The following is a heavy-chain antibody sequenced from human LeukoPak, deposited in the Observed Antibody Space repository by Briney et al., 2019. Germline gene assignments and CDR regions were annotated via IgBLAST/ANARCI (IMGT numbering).Heavy chain of an antibody. Sequence: GGSLRLSCAASGFTMSTYAMSWVRLAPGKGLEWVSGISGSASTTYYGDSVKGRFTISRDNSKNTLYLQMNSLRAEDTAVYYCAKALEYSSSRGYYYYYMDVWGKGTTVTVPS. D-gene: IGHD6-6*01. J-gene: IGHJ6*03. CDR2: ISGSASTT. CDR3: AKALEYSSSRGYYYYYMDV. V-gene: IGHV3-23*01. CDR1: GFTMSTYA.